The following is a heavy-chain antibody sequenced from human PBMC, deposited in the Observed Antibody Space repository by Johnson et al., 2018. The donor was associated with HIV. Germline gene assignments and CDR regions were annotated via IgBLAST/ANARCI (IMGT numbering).Heavy chain of an antibody. CDR1: GFTFSSYA. Sequence: QLVESGGGVVQPGRSLRLSCAASGFTFSSYAMHWVRQAPGKGLEWVAVISYDGSNKYYADSVKGRFTISRDNSKNSLYLQMNSLRAEDTAVYYCARGGSGRSRVGAFDIWGQGTMVTVSS. J-gene: IGHJ3*02. CDR2: ISYDGSNK. CDR3: ARGGSGRSRVGAFDI. D-gene: IGHD3-10*01. V-gene: IGHV3-30*04.